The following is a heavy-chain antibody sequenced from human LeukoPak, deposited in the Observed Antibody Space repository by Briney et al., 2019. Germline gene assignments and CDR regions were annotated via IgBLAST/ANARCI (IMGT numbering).Heavy chain of an antibody. J-gene: IGHJ6*03. D-gene: IGHD6-13*01. CDR3: ARDAGSGWYRPYHYYYMDV. Sequence: GGSLRLSCAASGFTFSSYEMNWVRQAPGKGLEWVSYISSSGSTIYYADSVKGRFTISRDNAKNSLYLQMNSLRAEDTAVYYCARDAGSGWYRPYHYYYMDVWGKGTTVTISS. V-gene: IGHV3-48*03. CDR2: ISSSGSTI. CDR1: GFTFSSYE.